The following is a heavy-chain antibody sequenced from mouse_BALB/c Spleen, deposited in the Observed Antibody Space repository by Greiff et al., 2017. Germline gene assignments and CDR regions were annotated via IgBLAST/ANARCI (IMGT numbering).Heavy chain of an antibody. D-gene: IGHD1-1*01. V-gene: IGHV2-9*02. Sequence: VQVVESGPGLVAPSQSLSITCTVSGFSLTSYGVHWVRQPPGKGLEWLGVIWAGGSTNYNSALMSRLSISKDNSKSQVFLKMNSLQTDDTAMYYCARDGDYYGSSYSAMDYWGQGTSVTVSS. J-gene: IGHJ4*01. CDR2: IWAGGST. CDR1: GFSLTSYG. CDR3: ARDGDYYGSSYSAMDY.